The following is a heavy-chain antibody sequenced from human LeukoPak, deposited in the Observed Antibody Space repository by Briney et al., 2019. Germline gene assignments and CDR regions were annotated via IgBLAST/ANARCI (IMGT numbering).Heavy chain of an antibody. Sequence: PGGSLRLSCAASGFTFSSYTMKWVRQAPGKGLEWVSSISSSNNYIYYADSVKGRFTISRDNAKNSLYLQMNSLRAEDTAIYYCTRVGYIDEGIDYWGQGTLVTVSS. D-gene: IGHD5-24*01. V-gene: IGHV3-21*06. CDR3: TRVGYIDEGIDY. CDR1: GFTFSSYT. CDR2: ISSSNNYI. J-gene: IGHJ4*02.